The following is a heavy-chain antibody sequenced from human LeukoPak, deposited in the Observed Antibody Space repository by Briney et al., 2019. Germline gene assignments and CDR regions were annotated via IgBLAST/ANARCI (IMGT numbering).Heavy chain of an antibody. D-gene: IGHD5-12*01. CDR3: AKDRYGDYEAPFHYYMDA. V-gene: IGHV1-2*02. J-gene: IGHJ6*03. CDR2: INPNSGGT. Sequence: GASVKVSCKASGYTFTGYYMHWVRQAPGQGLEWMGWINPNSGGTNYAQKFQGGVTMTRDTSISTAYMELSRLRSDDTAVYYCAKDRYGDYEAPFHYYMDAWGRGTTVTVSS. CDR1: GYTFTGYY.